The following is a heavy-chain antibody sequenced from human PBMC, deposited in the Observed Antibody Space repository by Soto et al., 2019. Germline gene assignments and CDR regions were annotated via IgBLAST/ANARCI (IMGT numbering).Heavy chain of an antibody. CDR1: GFTVSSNY. Sequence: GGSLRLSCAASGFTVSSNYMSWVRQAPGKGLEWVSVIYSGGSTYYADSVKGRFIISRDNSKNTLYLQMNSLRAEDTAVYYCARMESSGDAFDIWGQGTMVTVSS. CDR3: ARMESSGDAFDI. V-gene: IGHV3-53*01. CDR2: IYSGGST. D-gene: IGHD3-22*01. J-gene: IGHJ3*02.